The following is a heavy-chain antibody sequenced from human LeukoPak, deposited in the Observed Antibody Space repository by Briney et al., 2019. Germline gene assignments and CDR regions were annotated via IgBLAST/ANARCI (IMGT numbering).Heavy chain of an antibody. CDR3: AKDPDFYY. Sequence: GKSLRLSCATSGFTFNAYGMHWVRQAPAKGLEWVAFISYDGSNIYYGDSVKGRFTISRNNSKNTLYLQMNDQRTEDTAVYYCAKDPDFYYWGQGTLVTVSS. CDR2: ISYDGSNI. CDR1: GFTFNAYG. J-gene: IGHJ4*02. V-gene: IGHV3-30*18.